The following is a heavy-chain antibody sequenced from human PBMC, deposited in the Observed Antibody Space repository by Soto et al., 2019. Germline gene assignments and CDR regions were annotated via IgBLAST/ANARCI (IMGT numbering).Heavy chain of an antibody. D-gene: IGHD1-26*01. Sequence: GGSLRLSCAASGFTFSNAWMNWVRQAPGKGLEWVGRIKSKIDGGTTDYAAPVKGRFTISRDDSKNTLYLQMNSLKTEDTAVYYCTTDGTYDPYYFDYWGQGTLVTVSS. CDR1: GFTFSNAW. CDR2: IKSKIDGGTT. J-gene: IGHJ4*02. CDR3: TTDGTYDPYYFDY. V-gene: IGHV3-15*07.